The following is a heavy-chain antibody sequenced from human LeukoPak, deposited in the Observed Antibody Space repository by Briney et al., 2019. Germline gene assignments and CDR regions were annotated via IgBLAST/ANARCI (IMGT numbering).Heavy chain of an antibody. Sequence: GGPLRLSCAACGLTFGSCAMRGVRQAPGKGLAWVSAISGSGGSTYYADSVKGRFTISRDNSKNTLYLQMNSLRAEDTAVYYCAKSLWPADYWGQGTLVTVSS. CDR2: ISGSGGST. D-gene: IGHD2/OR15-2a*01. CDR3: AKSLWPADY. V-gene: IGHV3-23*01. CDR1: GLTFGSCA. J-gene: IGHJ4*02.